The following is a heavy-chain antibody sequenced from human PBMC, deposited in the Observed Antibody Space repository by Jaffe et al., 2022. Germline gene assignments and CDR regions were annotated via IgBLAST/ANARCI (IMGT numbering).Heavy chain of an antibody. CDR1: GFTLSDEH. CDR2: SRNKARSYTT. CDR3: ASYDSATFYSA. V-gene: IGHV3-72*01. D-gene: IGHD3-22*01. J-gene: IGHJ5*02. Sequence: EVQLVESGGGLVQPGGSLRLSCAASGFTLSDEHMDWVRQAPGKGLEWVGRSRNKARSYTTEYAASVRGRFTISRDDSKNSIDLQMTSLKAEDTAVYYCASYDSATFYSAWGQGVLLTVSS.